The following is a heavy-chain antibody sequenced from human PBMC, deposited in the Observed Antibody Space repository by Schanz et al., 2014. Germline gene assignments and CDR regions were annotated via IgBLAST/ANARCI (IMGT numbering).Heavy chain of an antibody. CDR2: VCYDGSKK. D-gene: IGHD3-16*01. V-gene: IGHV3-33*08. Sequence: QVQLVESGGGVVQPGRSLRLSCAASRFTFSSYTMHWVRQAPGKGLEWVAVVCYDGSKKYYADSVKGRFTISRDNAKNTLYLQMSRLRVEDTAVYYCVRWGASWGQGTLVTVSS. J-gene: IGHJ5*02. CDR3: VRWGAS. CDR1: RFTFSSYT.